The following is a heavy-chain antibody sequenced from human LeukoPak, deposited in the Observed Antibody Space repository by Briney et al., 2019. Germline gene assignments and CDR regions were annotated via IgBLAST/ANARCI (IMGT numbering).Heavy chain of an antibody. V-gene: IGHV4-30-2*01. CDR2: IYHSGST. D-gene: IGHD1-20*01. CDR1: GDSISSGGYY. Sequence: SETLSLTCTVSGDSISSGGYYGSWIRQPPGKDLEWIGYIYHSGSTYYNPSLKSRVTISVDRSKNQFSLKLSSVTAADTAVYYCASDITGTVDAFDIWGQGTMVTVSS. J-gene: IGHJ3*02. CDR3: ASDITGTVDAFDI.